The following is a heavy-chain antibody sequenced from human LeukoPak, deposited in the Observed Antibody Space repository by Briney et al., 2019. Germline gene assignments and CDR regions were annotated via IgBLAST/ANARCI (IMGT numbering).Heavy chain of an antibody. CDR3: ARDRDFDSSATRHGAYMDV. CDR1: GFTFSSYA. J-gene: IGHJ6*03. D-gene: IGHD3-22*01. V-gene: IGHV3-23*01. Sequence: GGSLRLSCAASGFTFSSYAMTWVRQAPGKGLEWVSAISGSGATTYHADSVKGRFTISRDNSKNTLYLQMNSLRAEDTAVYYCARDRDFDSSATRHGAYMDVWGKGTTVTVSS. CDR2: ISGSGATT.